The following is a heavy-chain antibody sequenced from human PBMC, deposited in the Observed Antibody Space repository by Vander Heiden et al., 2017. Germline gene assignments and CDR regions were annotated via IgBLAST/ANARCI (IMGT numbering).Heavy chain of an antibody. CDR3: ATWIRPHFDY. D-gene: IGHD5-18*01. V-gene: IGHV3-23*01. CDR1: GFTLRSYT. CDR2: ISDSGTT. J-gene: IGHJ4*02. Sequence: EVQLLESGGGLVQPGGSLGLSCAASGFTLRSYTLIGARQAPGKGLEWVSTISDSGTTHYPDSVKGRFTISRDNSKNTVYLQINSVRAEDTALYYCATWIRPHFDYWGQGTLVTVSS.